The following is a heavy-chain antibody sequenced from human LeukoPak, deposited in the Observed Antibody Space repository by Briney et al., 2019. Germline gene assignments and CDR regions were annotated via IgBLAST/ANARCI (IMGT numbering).Heavy chain of an antibody. J-gene: IGHJ4*02. CDR1: GYTFTGYY. CDR2: IIPIFGTA. CDR3: ARGFYGDYQLPTFDY. Sequence: ASVKVSCKASGYTFTGYYMHWVRQAPGQGLEWMGGIIPIFGTANYAQKFQGRVTITADESTSTAYMELSSLRSEDTAVYYCARGFYGDYQLPTFDYWGQGTLVTVSS. D-gene: IGHD4-17*01. V-gene: IGHV1-69*13.